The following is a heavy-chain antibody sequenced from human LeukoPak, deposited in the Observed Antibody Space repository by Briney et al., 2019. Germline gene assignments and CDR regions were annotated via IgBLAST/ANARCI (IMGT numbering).Heavy chain of an antibody. J-gene: IGHJ4*02. V-gene: IGHV1-69*13. CDR2: LIPMFGTV. Sequence: VASVTVSCKASGGTFTSYAITWVRQAPGQGLEWMGGLIPMFGTVNYAQKFQGRVTITADESTSTAYMELSSLRSEDTAVYYCARDDPYHYGSGSYNVRWGQGTQVTVSS. CDR3: ARDDPYHYGSGSYNVR. D-gene: IGHD3-10*01. CDR1: GGTFTSYA.